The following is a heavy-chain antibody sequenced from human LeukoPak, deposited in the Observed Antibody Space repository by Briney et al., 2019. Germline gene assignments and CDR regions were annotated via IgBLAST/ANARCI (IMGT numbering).Heavy chain of an antibody. CDR3: AREGLWGAARDAFDI. J-gene: IGHJ3*02. CDR1: GFTFSSYG. Sequence: GGSLRLSCAASGFTFSSYGMNWVRQAPGKGLEWVSYISISANTIYYADSVKGRFTISRDNAKNSLYLQMNSLRVEDTAVYYCAREGLWGAARDAFDIWGQGTMVTVSS. D-gene: IGHD6-6*01. CDR2: ISISANTI. V-gene: IGHV3-48*03.